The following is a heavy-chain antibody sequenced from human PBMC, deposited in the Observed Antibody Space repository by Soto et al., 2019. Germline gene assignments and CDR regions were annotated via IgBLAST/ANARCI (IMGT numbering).Heavy chain of an antibody. CDR2: IIPILGIA. J-gene: IGHJ4*02. CDR3: ARGCSGGSCYSPFDY. CDR1: GGTFSSYT. V-gene: IGHV1-69*02. Sequence: QVQLVQSGAEVKKPGSSVKVSCKASGGTFSSYTISWVRQAPGQGLEWMGRIIPILGIANYAQKFQGRVTITADKSTSTAYRELSSLRSEDTAVYYCARGCSGGSCYSPFDYWGQGTLVTVSS. D-gene: IGHD2-15*01.